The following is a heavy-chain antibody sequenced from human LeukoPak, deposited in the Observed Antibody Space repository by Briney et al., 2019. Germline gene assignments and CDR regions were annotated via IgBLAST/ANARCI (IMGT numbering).Heavy chain of an antibody. CDR2: ISGSDGST. V-gene: IGHV3-23*01. CDR1: GFTFSNYA. J-gene: IGHJ4*02. Sequence: QSGGSLRLSCTASGFTFSNYAMSWVRQAPGKGLEWVSTISGSDGSTYYADSVKGRFTISRDNSKNTLYLQMNSLRVEDTAIYYCAKGRGYCNGGSCYSDYWGQGTLVTVSS. CDR3: AKGRGYCNGGSCYSDY. D-gene: IGHD2-15*01.